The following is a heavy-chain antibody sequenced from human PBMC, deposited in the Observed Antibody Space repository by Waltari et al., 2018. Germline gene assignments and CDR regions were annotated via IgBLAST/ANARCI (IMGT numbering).Heavy chain of an antibody. Sequence: QVQLQESGPGLVKPSETLSLPCTVSGGSISSYYWSWIRQPPGKGLEWIGYIYYSGSTNYNPSLKSRVTISVDTSKNQFSLKLSSVTAADTAVYYCARDRGIGHFDYWGQGTLVTVSS. CDR1: GGSISSYY. J-gene: IGHJ4*02. D-gene: IGHD1-26*01. CDR2: IYYSGST. CDR3: ARDRGIGHFDY. V-gene: IGHV4-59*01.